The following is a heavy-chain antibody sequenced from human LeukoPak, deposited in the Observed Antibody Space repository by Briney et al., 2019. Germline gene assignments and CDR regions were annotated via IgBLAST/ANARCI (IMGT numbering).Heavy chain of an antibody. D-gene: IGHD3-3*01. J-gene: IGHJ5*02. V-gene: IGHV3-21*01. CDR1: GFTFSSYS. CDR3: ARVLEGFDP. CDR2: ISSSSSYI. Sequence: GGTLRLSRAASGFTFSSYSMNWVCQAPGKGLEWVSTISSSSSYIYYADSVKGRFTISRDNAKNSLYLQMNSLRAEDTAVYYCARVLEGFDPWGQGTLVTVSS.